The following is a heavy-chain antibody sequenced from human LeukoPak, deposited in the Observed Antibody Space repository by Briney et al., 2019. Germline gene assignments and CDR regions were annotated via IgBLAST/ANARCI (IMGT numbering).Heavy chain of an antibody. Sequence: KPSETLSLTCTVSGYSISSGYYWGWIRQPPGKGLGWIGSIYHSGSTYYNPSLKSRVTISVDTSKNQFSLKLSSVTAADTAIYYCASLKGRVSAYSFDYWGQGTLVTVSS. CDR1: GYSISSGYY. CDR3: ASLKGRVSAYSFDY. D-gene: IGHD2-21*01. CDR2: IYHSGST. J-gene: IGHJ4*02. V-gene: IGHV4-38-2*02.